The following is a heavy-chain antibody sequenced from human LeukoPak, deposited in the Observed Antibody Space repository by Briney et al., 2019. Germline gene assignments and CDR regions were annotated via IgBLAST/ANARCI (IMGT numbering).Heavy chain of an antibody. V-gene: IGHV1-18*01. CDR1: GYTFTSYG. CDR2: ISAYNGST. Sequence: GASVKVSCKASGYTFTSYGISWVRQAPGQGLEWMGWISAYNGSTNYAQKLQGRVTMTTDTSTSTAYMELRSLRSEDTAVYYCAREDTYYDILTGYLSPPHAFDIWGQGTMVTVSS. J-gene: IGHJ3*02. D-gene: IGHD3-9*01. CDR3: AREDTYYDILTGYLSPPHAFDI.